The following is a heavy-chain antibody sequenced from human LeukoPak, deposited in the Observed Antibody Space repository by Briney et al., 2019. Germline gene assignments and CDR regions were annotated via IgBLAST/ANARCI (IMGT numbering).Heavy chain of an antibody. Sequence: SETLSLTCSASGYSISSGYYWGWIRQPPGKGLEWMGIIYQSGKTYCNPSLESRVTISVDTSKNQFSLKMNSMTAADTAMYYCARGLPGGQLSRYDYWGQGTLVTASS. CDR3: ARGLPGGQLSRYDY. V-gene: IGHV4-38-2*02. J-gene: IGHJ4*02. D-gene: IGHD6-13*01. CDR1: GYSISSGYY. CDR2: IYQSGKT.